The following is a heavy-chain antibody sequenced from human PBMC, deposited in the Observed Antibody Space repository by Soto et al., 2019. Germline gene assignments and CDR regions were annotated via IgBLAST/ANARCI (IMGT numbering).Heavy chain of an antibody. V-gene: IGHV4-30-4*01. Sequence: SETLSLTCTVSGGSISSGDYYWSWIRQPPGKGLEWIGYIYYSGSTYYNPSLKSRVTISVDTSKNPFSLKLSSVTAADTAVYYCARRGGGSGSYYIHYWGQGILVTVSS. CDR3: ARRGGGSGSYYIHY. J-gene: IGHJ4*02. CDR2: IYYSGST. CDR1: GGSISSGDYY. D-gene: IGHD3-10*01.